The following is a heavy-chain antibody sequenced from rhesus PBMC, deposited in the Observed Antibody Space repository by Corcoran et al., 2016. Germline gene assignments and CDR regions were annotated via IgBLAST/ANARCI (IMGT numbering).Heavy chain of an antibody. CDR3: VRGDNSNYNHHY. CDR2: IGGTTRNT. D-gene: IGHD4-23*01. J-gene: IGHJ4*01. CDR1: GGSIAGYY. Sequence: QLQLPESGPGLVRPSETLYLPCAVSGGSIAGYYWNWVRQPPGKGLEWIGYIGGTTRNTYYNPSLKIRVTTSTDTSTNQFSLKMNSVTAADTAVYYCVRGDNSNYNHHYWGQGVLVTVSS. V-gene: IGHV4S5*01.